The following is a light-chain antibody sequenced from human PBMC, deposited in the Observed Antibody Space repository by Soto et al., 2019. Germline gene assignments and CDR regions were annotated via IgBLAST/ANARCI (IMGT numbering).Light chain of an antibody. V-gene: IGKV3-20*01. CDR2: GAS. Sequence: ESVLTQSPGTLSLSPGEKATLSCRASQSVSSSYLAWYQQKPGQAPRLLIYGASNRATGIPDRFSGSGSGTDFTFTVSSLEPDDFAVYYCQHFGSSSWTFGQGTKVEIK. CDR1: QSVSSSY. J-gene: IGKJ1*01. CDR3: QHFGSSSWT.